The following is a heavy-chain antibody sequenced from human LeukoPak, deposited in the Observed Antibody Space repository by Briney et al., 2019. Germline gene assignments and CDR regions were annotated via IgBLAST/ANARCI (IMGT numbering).Heavy chain of an antibody. Sequence: GGSLRLSCAASGFTFSSYGMSWVRQAPGKGLEWVSAISGSGGSTYYADSVKGRFTISRDNSKNTLYLQMNGLRVEDTAVYYCARSQVAYYDSSGYPYFDYWGQGTLVTVSS. J-gene: IGHJ4*02. CDR3: ARSQVAYYDSSGYPYFDY. V-gene: IGHV3-23*01. CDR1: GFTFSSYG. D-gene: IGHD3-22*01. CDR2: ISGSGGST.